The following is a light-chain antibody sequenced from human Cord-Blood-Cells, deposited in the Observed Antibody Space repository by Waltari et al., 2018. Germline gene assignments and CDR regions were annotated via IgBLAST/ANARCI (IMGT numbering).Light chain of an antibody. J-gene: IGLJ3*02. V-gene: IGLV2-8*01. CDR1: SSDVGGHNY. CDR2: EVS. CDR3: SSYAGSNNLV. Sequence: QSALTQPPSASGSPGPSVTIPCTGTSSDVGGHNYVSWYQQPPGKAPKLMIYEVSKRPSGVTDRFSGSKSGNTASLTVSGLQAEDEADYYCSSYAGSNNLVFGGGTKLTVL.